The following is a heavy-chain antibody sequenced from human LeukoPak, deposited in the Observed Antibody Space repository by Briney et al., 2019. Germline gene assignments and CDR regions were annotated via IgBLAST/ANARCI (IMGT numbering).Heavy chain of an antibody. CDR2: INTSGNT. D-gene: IGHD4-17*01. J-gene: IGHJ5*02. V-gene: IGHV4-61*02. CDR1: GGSISSSSYY. CDR3: ARAGDYGDYVGWFDP. Sequence: SETLSLTCTVSGGSISSSSYYWSWIRQPAGKGLEWIGRINTSGNTNYNPSLKSRVTMSVDTSKNQFSLKLTSVTAADTAVYYCARAGDYGDYVGWFDPWGQGTLVTVSS.